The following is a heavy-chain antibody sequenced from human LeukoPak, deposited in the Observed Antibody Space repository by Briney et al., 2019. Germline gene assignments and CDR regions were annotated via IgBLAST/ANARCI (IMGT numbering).Heavy chain of an antibody. CDR2: IYHSGST. J-gene: IGHJ2*01. V-gene: IGHV4-30-2*01. CDR3: ARFLAAGYWYFDL. Sequence: PSQTLSLTCTVPGGSISSGGYYWSWIRQPPGKGLEWIGYIYHSGSTYYNPSLKSRVTISVDRSKSQFSLKLSSVTAADTAVYYCARFLAAGYWYFDLWGRGTLVTVSS. CDR1: GGSISSGGYY. D-gene: IGHD6-13*01.